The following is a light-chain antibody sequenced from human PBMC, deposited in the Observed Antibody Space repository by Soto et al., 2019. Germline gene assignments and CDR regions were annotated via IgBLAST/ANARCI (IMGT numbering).Light chain of an antibody. CDR1: QDIVTY. Sequence: TQYPSTVSASVGDSVTISXXASQDIVTYLAWYQQQPGNPPHLLIFRASTLQSGVPARFRGSGSGSEFSLTISSLQPEDVAVYFCQHYTLYSGPFGQGTRVE. J-gene: IGKJ5*01. CDR2: RAS. CDR3: QHYTLYSGP. V-gene: IGKV1-5*01.